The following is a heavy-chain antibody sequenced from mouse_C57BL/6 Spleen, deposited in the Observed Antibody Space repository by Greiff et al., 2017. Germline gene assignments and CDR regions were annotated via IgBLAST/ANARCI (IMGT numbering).Heavy chain of an antibody. V-gene: IGHV2-2*01. J-gene: IGHJ4*01. CDR1: GFSLTSYG. CDR2: IWSGGST. D-gene: IGHD1-1*01. Sequence: QVQLKESGPGLVQPSQSLSITCTVSGFSLTSYGVHWVRQSPGKGLEWLGVIWSGGSTDYNAAFISSLSISKDNSKSQVFFKMNSLQADDTAIYYCARNGVLYGSSWKTYYAMDYWGQGTSVTVSS. CDR3: ARNGVLYGSSWKTYYAMDY.